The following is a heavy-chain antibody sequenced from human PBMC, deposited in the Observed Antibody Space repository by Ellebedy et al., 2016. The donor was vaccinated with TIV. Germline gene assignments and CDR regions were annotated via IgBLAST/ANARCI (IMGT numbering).Heavy chain of an antibody. V-gene: IGHV3-33*08. Sequence: GESLKISCAASGFTFGSSWMKWVRQAPGKGLEWVAVIWYDGSNKYYADSVKGRFTISRDNSKNTLYLQMNSLRAEDTAVYYCARPHQHYGDYGYDAFDIWGQGTMVTVSS. CDR1: GFTFGSSW. CDR2: IWYDGSNK. J-gene: IGHJ3*02. CDR3: ARPHQHYGDYGYDAFDI. D-gene: IGHD4-17*01.